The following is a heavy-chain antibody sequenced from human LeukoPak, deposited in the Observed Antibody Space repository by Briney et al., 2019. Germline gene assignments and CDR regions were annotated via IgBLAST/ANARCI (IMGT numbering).Heavy chain of an antibody. D-gene: IGHD3-10*01. CDR2: IYYSGST. Sequence: PSETLSLTCAVSGGSISSYYWSWIRQPPGKGLKWIGYIYYSGSTNYNPSVNSRVTISVDTSKNQFSLKLSSVTAADTAVYYCARDHLWFGDLFDLWGRGTLVTVSS. J-gene: IGHJ2*01. CDR1: GGSISSYY. V-gene: IGHV4-59*01. CDR3: ARDHLWFGDLFDL.